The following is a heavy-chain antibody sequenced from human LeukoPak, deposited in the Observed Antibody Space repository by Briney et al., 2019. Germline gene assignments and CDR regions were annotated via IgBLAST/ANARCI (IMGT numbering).Heavy chain of an antibody. CDR3: ARPTSYYYYYMDV. V-gene: IGHV1-2*02. CDR2: INPNSGGT. CDR1: GYTFTGYY. J-gene: IGHJ6*03. Sequence: GASVKVSCKASGYTFTGYYMHWVRQAPGQGLEWMGWINPNSGGTNYAQKFQGRVTMTRDTSISTAYMELSRPRSDDTAVYYCARPTSYYYYYMDVWGKGTTVTVSS.